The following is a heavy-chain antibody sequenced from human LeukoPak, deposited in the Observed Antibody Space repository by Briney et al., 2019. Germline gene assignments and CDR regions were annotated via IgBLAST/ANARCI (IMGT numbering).Heavy chain of an antibody. CDR1: GFTFSSYA. D-gene: IGHD6-13*01. Sequence: GGSLRLSCAASGFTFSSYAMSWVRQAPEEGLEWVSAISGSGGSTYYADSVKGRFTISRDNSKNTLYLQMNSLRAGDTAVYYCAKDSRIAAAGSFDYWGQGTLVTVSS. CDR2: ISGSGGST. J-gene: IGHJ4*02. V-gene: IGHV3-23*01. CDR3: AKDSRIAAAGSFDY.